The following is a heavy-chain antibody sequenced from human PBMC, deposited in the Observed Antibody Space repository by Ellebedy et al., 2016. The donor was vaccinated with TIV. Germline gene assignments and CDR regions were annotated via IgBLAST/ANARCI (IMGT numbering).Heavy chain of an antibody. CDR2: FSPDGRGT. CDR3: ATTPYSYGWGY. D-gene: IGHD5-18*01. Sequence: GESLKISCAASEFTFSSYWIHWVRQTPGKGLVWVSRFSPDGRGTSYADSVKGRFTISRDNAKNTMYLQMNSLRAEDTAVYYCATTPYSYGWGYWGQGTLVTVSS. CDR1: EFTFSSYW. J-gene: IGHJ4*02. V-gene: IGHV3-74*01.